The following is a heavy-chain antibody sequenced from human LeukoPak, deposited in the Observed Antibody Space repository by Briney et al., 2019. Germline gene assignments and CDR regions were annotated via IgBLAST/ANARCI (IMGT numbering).Heavy chain of an antibody. Sequence: GGSLRLSCAASGFTFSSYWMTWVRQAPGKGLEWVANMNLDGSEKFYVDSVKGRFTISRDNAKNSLYLQMNSLRAEDTAVYYCARVCSGGSCYYYYGMDVWGQGTTVTVSS. CDR1: GFTFSSYW. J-gene: IGHJ6*02. D-gene: IGHD2-15*01. CDR2: MNLDGSEK. CDR3: ARVCSGGSCYYYYGMDV. V-gene: IGHV3-7*03.